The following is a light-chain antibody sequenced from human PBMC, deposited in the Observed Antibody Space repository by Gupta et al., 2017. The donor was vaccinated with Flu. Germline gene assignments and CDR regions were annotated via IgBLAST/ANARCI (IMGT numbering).Light chain of an antibody. V-gene: IGLV2-14*01. Sequence: QSALTQPASVSGSPGQSITISCTGSSSDVGGYNSVSWYQQHPGKAPKLMIYEVSNRPSGVSNRFSGSKSGNTASLTISGLQAEDEADYYCSSYTSNTYVIFGGGTKLTVL. CDR1: SSDVGGYNS. J-gene: IGLJ2*01. CDR3: SSYTSNTYVI. CDR2: EVS.